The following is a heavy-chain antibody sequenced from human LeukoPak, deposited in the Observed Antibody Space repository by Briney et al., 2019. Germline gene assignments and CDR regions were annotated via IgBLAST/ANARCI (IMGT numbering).Heavy chain of an antibody. D-gene: IGHD2-15*01. CDR1: GGSISSYY. J-gene: IGHJ5*02. V-gene: IGHV4-4*07. CDR3: ANLGYCSGGSCSDWFDP. Sequence: SETLSLTCTVSGGSISSYYWSWIRQPAGKGLEWIGRIYTSGSTNYNPSLKSRVTMSVDTSKNQFSLKLSSVTAADTAVYYCANLGYCSGGSCSDWFDPWGQGTLVTVSS. CDR2: IYTSGST.